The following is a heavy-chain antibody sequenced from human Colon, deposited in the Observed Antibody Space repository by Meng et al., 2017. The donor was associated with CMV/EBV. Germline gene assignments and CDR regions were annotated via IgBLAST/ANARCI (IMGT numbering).Heavy chain of an antibody. CDR3: ARASNSSFDP. D-gene: IGHD4-11*01. CDR2: ISHDGKNK. Sequence: LACPAFAFSFNRYPIHWVRQAPGKGLAWVAIISHDGKNKFYAGSVKGRFTISRDNSQNTVNLHMNTLRGDDSGLYYCARASNSSFDPWGQGTLVTVSS. V-gene: IGHV3-30*04. J-gene: IGHJ5*02. CDR1: AFSFNRYP.